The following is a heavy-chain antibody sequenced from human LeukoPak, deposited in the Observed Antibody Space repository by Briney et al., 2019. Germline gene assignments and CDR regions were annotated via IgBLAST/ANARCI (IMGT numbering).Heavy chain of an antibody. V-gene: IGHV4-34*01. CDR3: ARRNSSGWSLAAFDI. Sequence: PSETLSLTCAVYGGSFSGYYWSWIRQPPGKGLEWIGEINHSGSTNYNPSLKSRVTISVDTSKNQFSLKLSSVTAADTAVYYCARRNSSGWSLAAFDIWGQGTMVTVSS. CDR1: GGSFSGYY. D-gene: IGHD6-19*01. J-gene: IGHJ3*02. CDR2: INHSGST.